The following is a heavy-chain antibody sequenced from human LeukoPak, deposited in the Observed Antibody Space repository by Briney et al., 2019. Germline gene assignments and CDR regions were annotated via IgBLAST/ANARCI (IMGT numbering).Heavy chain of an antibody. V-gene: IGHV1-46*01. CDR1: GYTFTSYY. J-gene: IGHJ5*02. CDR2: INPSGGST. CDR3: ARNDYYDSSSYYSGPRNWFDP. Sequence: GASVKVSCKASGYTFTSYYMHWMRQAPGQGLEWMGIINPSGGSTSYAQKFQGRVTMTRDTSTSTVYMELSSLRSEDTAVYYCARNDYYDSSSYYSGPRNWFDPWGQGTLVTVSS. D-gene: IGHD3-22*01.